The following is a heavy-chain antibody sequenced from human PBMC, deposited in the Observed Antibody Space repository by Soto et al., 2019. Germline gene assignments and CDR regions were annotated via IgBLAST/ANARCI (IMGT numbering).Heavy chain of an antibody. CDR2: INHSGST. CDR3: ARGQKGLIFGVVTTYYYYGMDV. V-gene: IGHV4-34*01. D-gene: IGHD3-3*01. CDR1: GGSFSGYY. J-gene: IGHJ6*02. Sequence: SETLSLTCAVYGGSFSGYYWSWIRQPPGKGLEWIGEINHSGSTNYNPSLKSRVTISVDTSKNQFSLKLSSVTAADPAVYYCARGQKGLIFGVVTTYYYYGMDVWGQGTTVTVSS.